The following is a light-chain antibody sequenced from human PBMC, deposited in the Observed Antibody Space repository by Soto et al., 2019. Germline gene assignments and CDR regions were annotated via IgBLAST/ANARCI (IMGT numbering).Light chain of an antibody. CDR3: HSYNSIPRT. V-gene: IGKV1-27*01. Sequence: DIQMTQSPSSLSASVVDSVTITCQASQGISEYLAWYQQRPGNAPNLLIYGASILQSGVPSRFSGSGSGTHFTLTISSLQPEDVATYYCHSYNSIPRTFGQGTKVDIK. CDR1: QGISEY. CDR2: GAS. J-gene: IGKJ1*01.